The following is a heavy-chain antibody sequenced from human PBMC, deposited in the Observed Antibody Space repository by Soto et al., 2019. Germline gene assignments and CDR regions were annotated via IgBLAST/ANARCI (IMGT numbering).Heavy chain of an antibody. J-gene: IGHJ4*02. CDR2: IYYLGRT. D-gene: IGHD1-26*01. CDR3: ARDPVGATRFDY. V-gene: IGHV4-59*01. Sequence: SETLSLTCTVDSISTYYWNWIRQPPGKGLEWIGYIYYLGRTNYNSSLRSRVTMSIDTSKNQFSLKLSSVTAGDTAIYYCARDPVGATRFDYWDQGVPVTVSP. CDR1: SISTYY.